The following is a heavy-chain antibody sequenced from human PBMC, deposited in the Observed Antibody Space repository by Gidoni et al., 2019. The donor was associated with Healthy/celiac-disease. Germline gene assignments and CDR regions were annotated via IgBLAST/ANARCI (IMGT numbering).Heavy chain of an antibody. D-gene: IGHD5-12*01. Sequence: SSAASGFTFSSYSMNWVRQAPGKGLEWVSSISSSSSYIYYADSVKGRFTISRDNAKNSLYLQMNSLRAEDTAVYYCARGESVEMATIGVDYWGQGTLVTVSS. CDR1: GFTFSSYS. CDR3: ARGESVEMATIGVDY. V-gene: IGHV3-21*01. J-gene: IGHJ4*02. CDR2: ISSSSSYI.